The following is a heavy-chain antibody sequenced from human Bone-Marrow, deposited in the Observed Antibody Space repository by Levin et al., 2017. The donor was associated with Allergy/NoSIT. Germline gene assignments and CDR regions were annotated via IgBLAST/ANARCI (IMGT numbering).Heavy chain of an antibody. J-gene: IGHJ3*02. Sequence: SVKVSCKASGGTFSSYAISWVRQAPGQGLEWMGGIIPIFGTANYAQKFQGRVTITADESTSTAYMELSSLRSEDTAVYYCASGIAAVWYGAFDIWGQGTMVTVSS. CDR3: ASGIAAVWYGAFDI. V-gene: IGHV1-69*13. CDR2: IIPIFGTA. D-gene: IGHD6-13*01. CDR1: GGTFSSYA.